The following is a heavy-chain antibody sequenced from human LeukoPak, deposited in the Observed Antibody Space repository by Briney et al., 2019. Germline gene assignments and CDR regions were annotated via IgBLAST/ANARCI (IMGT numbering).Heavy chain of an antibody. CDR3: ATVLRWLRSGFDP. V-gene: IGHV1-18*01. CDR1: GYTFASYG. CDR2: ISSYNGNT. J-gene: IGHJ5*02. D-gene: IGHD5-12*01. Sequence: ASVKVSCKASGYTFASYGISWVRQAPGQGLEWMGWISSYNGNTNYAEKLQGRVTMTTDTSTSTAYMELRSLRSEDTAVYYCATVLRWLRSGFDPWGQGTLVTVSS.